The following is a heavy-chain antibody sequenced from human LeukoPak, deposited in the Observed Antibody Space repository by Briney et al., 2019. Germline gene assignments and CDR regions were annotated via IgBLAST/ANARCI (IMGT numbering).Heavy chain of an antibody. D-gene: IGHD2-15*01. CDR1: GDTFSSYA. CDR3: ARMREDCSGGSCYPAGAFDI. J-gene: IGHJ3*02. CDR2: IIPILGIA. Sequence: SVKVSCKASGDTFSSYAISWVRQAPGQGLEWMGRIIPILGIANYAQKFQGRVTITADKSTSTAYMELSSLRSEDTAVFYCARMREDCSGGSCYPAGAFDIWGQGTMVTVSS. V-gene: IGHV1-69*04.